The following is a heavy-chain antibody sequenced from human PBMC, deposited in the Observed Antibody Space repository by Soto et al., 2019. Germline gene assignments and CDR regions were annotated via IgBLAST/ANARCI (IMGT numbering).Heavy chain of an antibody. D-gene: IGHD1-7*01. Sequence: WGSLRLSCATSGLTFSNYAMSWVRQAPGGGLEWVSSMSGSISTSYYADSVRGRFTISRDRSKNTLYLQMSSLRAEDTALYYCAKNQERELPRVIDFWGQGTLVTVSS. J-gene: IGHJ4*02. CDR2: MSGSISTS. V-gene: IGHV3-23*01. CDR3: AKNQERELPRVIDF. CDR1: GLTFSNYA.